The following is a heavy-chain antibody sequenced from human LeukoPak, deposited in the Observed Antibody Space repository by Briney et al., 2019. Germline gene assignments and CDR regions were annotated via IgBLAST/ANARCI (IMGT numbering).Heavy chain of an antibody. D-gene: IGHD3-3*01. Sequence: GESLKISCKGSGYSFTSYWIGWGRQIPGKGLEWMGIIYPGDSDTRYSPSFQGQVTISADKSISTAYLQWSSLKASDTAMYYCARKKRITIFGVVKDAFDIWGQGTMVTVSS. CDR1: GYSFTSYW. CDR2: IYPGDSDT. V-gene: IGHV5-51*01. CDR3: ARKKRITIFGVVKDAFDI. J-gene: IGHJ3*02.